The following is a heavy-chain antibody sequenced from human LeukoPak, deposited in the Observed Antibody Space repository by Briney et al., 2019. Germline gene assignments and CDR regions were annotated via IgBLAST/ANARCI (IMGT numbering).Heavy chain of an antibody. Sequence: PSETLSLTCTVSGGSISSGGYYWSWIRQHPGKGLEWIGYIYYSGSTYYNPSLKSRVTISVDTSKNQFSPKLSSVTAADTAVYYCAGQWLVHGSVVWFDPWGQGTLVTVSS. CDR2: IYYSGST. D-gene: IGHD6-19*01. CDR3: AGQWLVHGSVVWFDP. J-gene: IGHJ5*02. V-gene: IGHV4-31*03. CDR1: GGSISSGGYY.